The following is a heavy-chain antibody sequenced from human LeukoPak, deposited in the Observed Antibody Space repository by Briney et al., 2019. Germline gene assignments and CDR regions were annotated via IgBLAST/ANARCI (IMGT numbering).Heavy chain of an antibody. CDR2: INWNGGST. D-gene: IGHD2-21*01. J-gene: IGHJ5*02. V-gene: IGHV3-20*04. CDR3: ARVVPNYSRDWFDP. CDR1: GFTFDDYG. Sequence: PGGSLRLSCAASGFTFDDYGMSWVRQAPGKGLEWVSGINWNGGSTGYADSVKGRFTISRDNAKNSLYLQMNSLRAEDTALYYCARVVPNYSRDWFDPWGQGTLVTVSS.